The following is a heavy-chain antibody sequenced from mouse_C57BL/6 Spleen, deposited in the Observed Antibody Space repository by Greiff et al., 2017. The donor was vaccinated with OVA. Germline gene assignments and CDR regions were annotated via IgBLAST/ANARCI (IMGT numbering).Heavy chain of an antibody. V-gene: IGHV5-4*01. J-gene: IGHJ2*01. D-gene: IGHD2-3*01. CDR2: ISDGGSYT. CDR1: GFTFSSYA. CDR3: ARDRGGYYRYFDY. Sequence: EVKLVESGGGLVKPGGSLKLSCAASGFTFSSYAMSWVRQTPEKRLEWVATISDGGSYTYYPDNVKGRFTISRDNAKNNLYLQMSHLKSEDTAMYYCARDRGGYYRYFDYWGQGTTLTVSS.